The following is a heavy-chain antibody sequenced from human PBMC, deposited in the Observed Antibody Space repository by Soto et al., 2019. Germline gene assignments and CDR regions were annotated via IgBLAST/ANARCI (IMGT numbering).Heavy chain of an antibody. Sequence: QVQLVQSGAEEKKPGASVKVSCKASGYTFTSYAMHWVRQAPGQRLEWMGWINAGNGNTKYSQKFQGRVTITRDTSASTAYMELSSLRSEDRAVYYCARDLVYPAGTRYFDYWGQGTLVTVSS. CDR3: ARDLVYPAGTRYFDY. CDR2: INAGNGNT. V-gene: IGHV1-3*05. J-gene: IGHJ4*02. D-gene: IGHD6-19*01. CDR1: GYTFTSYA.